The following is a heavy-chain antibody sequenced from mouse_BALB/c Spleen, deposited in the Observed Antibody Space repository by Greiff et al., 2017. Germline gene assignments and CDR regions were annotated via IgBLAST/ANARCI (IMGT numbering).Heavy chain of an antibody. J-gene: IGHJ2*01. CDR2: ISSGGSYT. D-gene: IGHD1-1*01. CDR3: ARSYYGSSYFDY. V-gene: IGHV5-9-4*01. Sequence: EVKLVESGGGLVKPGGSLKLSCAASGFTFSSYAMSWVRQSPEKRLEWVAEISSGGSYTYYPDTVTGRFTISRDNAKNNLYLQMSSLKSEDTAMYYCARSYYGSSYFDYWGQGTTLTVSS. CDR1: GFTFSSYA.